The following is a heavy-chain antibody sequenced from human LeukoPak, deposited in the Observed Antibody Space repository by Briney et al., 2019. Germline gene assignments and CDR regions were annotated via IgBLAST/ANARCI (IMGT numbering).Heavy chain of an antibody. CDR3: AKDLSPYYYGSGNYFDY. Sequence: GGSLRLSCAASGFTFSSYGMSWVRQAPGKGLEWVSAISGSGGSTYYADSVKGRFTISRDNSKNALYLQMNSLRAEDTAVYYCAKDLSPYYYGSGNYFDYWGQGTLVTVSS. J-gene: IGHJ4*02. V-gene: IGHV3-23*01. CDR2: ISGSGGST. CDR1: GFTFSSYG. D-gene: IGHD3-10*01.